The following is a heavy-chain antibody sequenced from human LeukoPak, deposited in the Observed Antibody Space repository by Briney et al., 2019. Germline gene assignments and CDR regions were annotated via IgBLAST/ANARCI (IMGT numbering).Heavy chain of an antibody. CDR2: IRYDGSNK. CDR3: ASHEYYRGWSGYMY. D-gene: IGHD3-3*01. V-gene: IGHV3-30*02. CDR1: GFTFSSYG. Sequence: PGGSLRLSCAASGFTFSSYGMHWVRQAPGKGLEWVAFIRYDGSNKYYADSVKGRFTISRDNSKNTLYLQMNSLRAEDTAVYYCASHEYYRGWSGYMYWGQGTLVTVSS. J-gene: IGHJ4*02.